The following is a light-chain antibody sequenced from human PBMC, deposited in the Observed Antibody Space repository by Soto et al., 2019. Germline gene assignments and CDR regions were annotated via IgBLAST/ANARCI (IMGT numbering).Light chain of an antibody. CDR3: LKYNGYPRT. V-gene: IGKV1-17*01. CDR1: QGIRND. Sequence: DIQMTQSPSSLSASVGDRVTISCRASQGIRNDLACYQQKPGKGPKGLIYTASTLHSGVPSRFSGSGSGTDFTLTISSLQPDDFATYYCLKYNGYPRTFGQGTKVEI. J-gene: IGKJ1*01. CDR2: TAS.